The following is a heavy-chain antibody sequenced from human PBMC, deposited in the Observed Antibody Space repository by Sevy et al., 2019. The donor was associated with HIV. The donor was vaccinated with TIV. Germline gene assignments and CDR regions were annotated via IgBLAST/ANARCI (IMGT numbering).Heavy chain of an antibody. CDR2: ISSSSSTI. CDR1: GFTFSSYS. D-gene: IGHD3-22*01. CDR3: ARDEWYYYDSSGYYYHEHYFDY. V-gene: IGHV3-48*01. Sequence: GGSLRLSCAASGFTFSSYSMNWVRQAPGKGLEWVSYISSSSSTIYYADSVKGRFTISRDKAKNALYRQMNSLRAEDTAVYYCARDEWYYYDSSGYYYHEHYFDYWGQGTLVTVSS. J-gene: IGHJ4*02.